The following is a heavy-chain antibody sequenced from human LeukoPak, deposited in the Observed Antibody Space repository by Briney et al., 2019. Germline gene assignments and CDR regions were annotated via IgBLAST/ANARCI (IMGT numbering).Heavy chain of an antibody. Sequence: GGSLRLSCAASGFTVSSNYMSWVRQAPGKGLEWVSVIYSGGSTYYADSVKGRFTISRDNAKNSLFLQMNSLRAEDTAVYFCARDKALNCWGEGTPVTVSS. CDR1: GFTVSSNY. V-gene: IGHV3-66*01. CDR3: ARDKALNC. J-gene: IGHJ4*02. CDR2: IYSGGST.